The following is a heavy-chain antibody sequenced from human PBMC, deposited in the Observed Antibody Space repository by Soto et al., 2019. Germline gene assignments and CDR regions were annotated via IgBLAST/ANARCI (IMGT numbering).Heavy chain of an antibody. CDR1: GFTFTSSA. J-gene: IGHJ6*02. D-gene: IGHD1-26*01. V-gene: IGHV1-58*01. CDR3: AADGHSGSYFPYYYDVMDF. CDR2: IVVGSGNT. Sequence: SVKVSCKASGFTFTSSAVQWVRQARGQRLEWIGWIVVGSGNTNYAQKFQERVTITRDMSTSTAYMELSSLRSEDTAVYYCAADGHSGSYFPYYYDVMDFWGQGSTVTGSS.